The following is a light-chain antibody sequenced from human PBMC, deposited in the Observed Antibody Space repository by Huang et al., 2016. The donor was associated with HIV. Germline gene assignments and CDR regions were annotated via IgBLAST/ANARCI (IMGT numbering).Light chain of an antibody. CDR1: QSVDTSY. CDR2: ETS. Sequence: VLTQSPVSLSLSLGDRLTVSCRASQSVDTSYLAWYQHKPGQPPRLLVYETSTRASGIPSRFSGSGSGSDFSLTISRLEPDDFGVYYCHQYAKSMATFGQGTKVDI. V-gene: IGKV3D-20*02. J-gene: IGKJ1*01. CDR3: HQYAKSMAT.